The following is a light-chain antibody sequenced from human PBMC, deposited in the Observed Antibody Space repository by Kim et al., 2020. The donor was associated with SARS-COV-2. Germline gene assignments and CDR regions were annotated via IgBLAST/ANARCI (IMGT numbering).Light chain of an antibody. J-gene: IGLJ3*02. CDR3: QAWDSSTAV. CDR1: KLGDKY. Sequence: SVSPVETASIPCSGDKLGDKYACWYQQKPGQSPVLVIYQDSKRPSGIPERFSGSNSGNTATLTISGTQAMDEADYYCQAWDSSTAVFGGGTQLTVL. CDR2: QDS. V-gene: IGLV3-1*01.